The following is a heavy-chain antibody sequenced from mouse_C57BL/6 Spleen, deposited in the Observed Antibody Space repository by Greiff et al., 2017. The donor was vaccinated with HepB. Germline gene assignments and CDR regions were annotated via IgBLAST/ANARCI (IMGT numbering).Heavy chain of an antibody. CDR1: GFNFSSYA. J-gene: IGHJ2*01. Sequence: EVKLVESGGGLVKPGGSLKLSCAASGFNFSSYAMSWVRQTPEKRLEWVATISDGGSYTYYPDNVKGRYTSSRDNAKNNLYLQMSHLKSEDTAMYYCARENWDGYYFDYWGQGTTLTVSS. V-gene: IGHV5-4*01. CDR3: ARENWDGYYFDY. CDR2: ISDGGSYT. D-gene: IGHD4-1*01.